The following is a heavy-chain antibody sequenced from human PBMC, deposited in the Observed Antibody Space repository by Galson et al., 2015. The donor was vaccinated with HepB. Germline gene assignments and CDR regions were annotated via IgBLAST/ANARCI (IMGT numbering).Heavy chain of an antibody. Sequence: SVKVSCKASGGTFSSYAISWVRQAPGQGLEWMGGIIPIFGTANYAQKFQGRVTITADESTSTAYMELSSLRSEDTAVYYCARIHRSGYAAFGYWGQRTLVTVSS. J-gene: IGHJ4*02. D-gene: IGHD5-12*01. CDR1: GGTFSSYA. CDR2: IIPIFGTA. V-gene: IGHV1-69*13. CDR3: ARIHRSGYAAFGY.